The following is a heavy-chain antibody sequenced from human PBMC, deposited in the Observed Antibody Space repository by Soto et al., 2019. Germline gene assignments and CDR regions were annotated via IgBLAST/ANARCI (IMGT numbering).Heavy chain of an antibody. Sequence: AGGSLGLSCAASGFTLSRDAMSCARQAPGKGLEWVSAISGSGGSKYYADSVKGRFTISRDNSKNTLYLQMSSLRAEDTAVYYCARVLGGEWYYMDVWGKGTTVTVSS. J-gene: IGHJ6*03. V-gene: IGHV3-23*01. CDR3: ARVLGGEWYYMDV. CDR2: ISGSGGSK. D-gene: IGHD3-10*01. CDR1: GFTLSRDA.